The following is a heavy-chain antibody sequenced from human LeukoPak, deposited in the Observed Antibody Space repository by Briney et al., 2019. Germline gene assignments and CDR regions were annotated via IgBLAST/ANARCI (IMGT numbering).Heavy chain of an antibody. CDR2: ISGSGGST. V-gene: IGHV3-23*01. Sequence: GGSLRLSCAASGFTFSSYGMSWVRQVPGKGLEWVSAISGSGGSTYYADSVKGRFTISRDNSKNTLYLQMNSLRAEDTAVYYCAKAMGTYYYDSSGYTFDYWGQGTLVTVSS. CDR3: AKAMGTYYYDSSGYTFDY. D-gene: IGHD3-22*01. CDR1: GFTFSSYG. J-gene: IGHJ4*02.